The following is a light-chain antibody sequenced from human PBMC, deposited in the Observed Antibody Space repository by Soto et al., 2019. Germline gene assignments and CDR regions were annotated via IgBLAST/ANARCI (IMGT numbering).Light chain of an antibody. V-gene: IGKV3-11*01. CDR3: QQHYVTPIT. CDR2: DSS. J-gene: IGKJ5*01. Sequence: EIVLTQSPATLSLSPGDRASLSCRASQSVSTYLAWYQQKPGQAPRLLIYDSSYRAAGIPARFSGSGSGTDFTLTISSLQAEDVAVYYCQQHYVTPITFGQGTRLEI. CDR1: QSVSTY.